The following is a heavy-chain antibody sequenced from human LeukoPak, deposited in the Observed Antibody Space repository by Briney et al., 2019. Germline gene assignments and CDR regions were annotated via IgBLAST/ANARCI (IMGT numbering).Heavy chain of an antibody. J-gene: IGHJ6*03. V-gene: IGHV3-49*04. D-gene: IGHD6-13*01. Sequence: GGSLRLSCTASGFTFGDYAMSWVRQAPGKGLEWVSFIRSKGHGGTTEYAASVKGRFTISRDDSKSIAYLQMTSLTAEDTAVYYCSRDSSTWYTPHYYYYVDVWGTGTTVTVSS. CDR3: SRDSSTWYTPHYYYYVDV. CDR1: GFTFGDYA. CDR2: IRSKGHGGTT.